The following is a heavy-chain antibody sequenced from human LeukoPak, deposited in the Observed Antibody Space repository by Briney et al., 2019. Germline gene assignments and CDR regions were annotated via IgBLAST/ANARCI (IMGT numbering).Heavy chain of an antibody. D-gene: IGHD6-13*01. V-gene: IGHV3-21*01. CDR1: GFTFSSCG. J-gene: IGHJ4*02. CDR3: ARDSIAAPGRPFDY. CDR2: ISSSSSYI. Sequence: GGSLRLSCAASGFTFSSCGMNWVRQAPGKGLEWVSSISSSSSYIYYADSVKGRFTVSRDNAKNSLYLQMNSLRAEDTAVYFCARDSIAAPGRPFDYWGKGTLVTVSS.